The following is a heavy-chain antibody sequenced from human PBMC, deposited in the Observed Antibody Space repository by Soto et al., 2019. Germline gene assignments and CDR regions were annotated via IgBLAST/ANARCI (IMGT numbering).Heavy chain of an antibody. CDR2: ISDDGSNK. D-gene: IGHD6-19*01. V-gene: IGHV3-30*09. CDR1: GFTFSSFA. J-gene: IGHJ4*02. CDR3: ARVEQWLYIAKY. Sequence: GGSLRLSCAASGFTFSSFAMHWVRQAPGKGLEWVSLISDDGSNKYYADSVKGRFAISRDNSKNTLCLQMNSLRGEDTAVYSCARVEQWLYIAKYWGQGTLVTVSS.